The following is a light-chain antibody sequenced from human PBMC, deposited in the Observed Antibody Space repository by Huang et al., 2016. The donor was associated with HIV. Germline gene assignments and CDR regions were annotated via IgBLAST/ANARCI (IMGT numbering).Light chain of an antibody. CDR3: QQSVKTPRT. CDR1: QNINKY. V-gene: IGKV1-39*01. Sequence: DIQITQSPSSLSASVGDRVTITCRASQNINKYLNWYQQQPGKAPKLLISGASTLQSGVPSSLSGSGSGTDFTLTISSLQPEDSAVYFCQQSVKTPRTFGQGTKLEI. CDR2: GAS. J-gene: IGKJ2*01.